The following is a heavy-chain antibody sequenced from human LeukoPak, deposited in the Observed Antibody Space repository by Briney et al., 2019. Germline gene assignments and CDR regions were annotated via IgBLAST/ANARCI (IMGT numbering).Heavy chain of an antibody. D-gene: IGHD6-13*01. CDR2: ISCRGGRT. J-gene: IGHJ6*02. Sequence: GGSLTLSCAPSAFTFTSYAMSWVRQAPGRGREWVSAISCRGGRTYYADSVKGRFTLPRDNPKNTLYLQMNSLRAEDTAVYYCARDLIAAAGTYYNYGMDVWGQGTTVTVSS. CDR1: AFTFTSYA. V-gene: IGHV3-23*01. CDR3: ARDLIAAAGTYYNYGMDV.